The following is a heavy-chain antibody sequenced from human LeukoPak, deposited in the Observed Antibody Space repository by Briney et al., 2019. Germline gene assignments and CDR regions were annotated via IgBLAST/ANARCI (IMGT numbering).Heavy chain of an antibody. V-gene: IGHV1-18*04. J-gene: IGHJ3*02. CDR2: ISAYNGNT. Sequence: ASVKVSCKASGYTFTSYGISWVRQAPGQGLEWMGWISAYNGNTNYAQKLQGRVTMTTDTSTSTAYMELRSLRSDDTAVYYCAREDYCDYEGSGAFDIWGQGTMVTVSS. CDR3: AREDYCDYEGSGAFDI. CDR1: GYTFTSYG. D-gene: IGHD4-17*01.